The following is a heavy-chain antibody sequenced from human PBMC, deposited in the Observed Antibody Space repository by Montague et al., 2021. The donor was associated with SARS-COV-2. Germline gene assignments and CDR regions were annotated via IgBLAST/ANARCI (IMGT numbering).Heavy chain of an antibody. V-gene: IGHV4-39*07. D-gene: IGHD3-10*01. J-gene: IGHJ4*02. CDR1: GDSISSTVYY. Sequence: SETLSLTCTVAGDSISSTVYYWGWMRQPPGKRLEWIGTIYHTGITHYXPSLKSRVTLSVDTSKNQLSLDVTSVTAADTAVYFCVRVAWFGELSLADYWGQGILVAVSS. CDR2: IYHTGIT. CDR3: VRVAWFGELSLADY.